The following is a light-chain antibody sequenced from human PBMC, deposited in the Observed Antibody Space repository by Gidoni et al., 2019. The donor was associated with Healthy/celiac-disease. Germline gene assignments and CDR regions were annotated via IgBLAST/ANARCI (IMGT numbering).Light chain of an antibody. J-gene: IGKJ4*01. CDR1: QSVSSY. V-gene: IGKV3-11*01. Sequence: EIVFTQYPATLSLSPGERATLSCRASQSVSSYLAWYQQKPGQAPRLLIYDASNRATGIPARFSGSGSGTDFTLTISSLEPEDFAVYYCQQRSNWPQLTFGGGTKVEIK. CDR2: DAS. CDR3: QQRSNWPQLT.